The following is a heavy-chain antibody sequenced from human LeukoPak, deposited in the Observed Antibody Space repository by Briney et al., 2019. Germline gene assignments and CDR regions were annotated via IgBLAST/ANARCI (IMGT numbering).Heavy chain of an antibody. CDR3: ARGYYGDYGYFDL. CDR2: INHGGST. Sequence: PSETLALTCAVSGGSFSGYYWSWIRQPPGKGLEWIGEINHGGSTNYNASLKSRVTISVDTSKNQFSLKLSSVTAADTAVFYCARGYYGDYGYFDLWGRGTLVTVSS. CDR1: GGSFSGYY. D-gene: IGHD4-17*01. J-gene: IGHJ2*01. V-gene: IGHV4-34*01.